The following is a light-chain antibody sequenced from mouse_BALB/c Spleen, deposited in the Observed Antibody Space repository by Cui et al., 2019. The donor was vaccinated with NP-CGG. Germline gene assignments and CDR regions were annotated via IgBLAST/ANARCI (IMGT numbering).Light chain of an antibody. V-gene: IGLV1*01. Sequence: QAVVTQESALTTSPGETVTLTCRSSTGAVTTSNYANWVQEKPDHLFTGLIGGTNNRAPGVPARFSGSLIGDKAVLTITGAQTEDEAIYFCALWYSNDWVFGGGAKLTVL. J-gene: IGLJ1*01. CDR2: GTN. CDR3: ALWYSNDWV. CDR1: TGAVTTSNY.